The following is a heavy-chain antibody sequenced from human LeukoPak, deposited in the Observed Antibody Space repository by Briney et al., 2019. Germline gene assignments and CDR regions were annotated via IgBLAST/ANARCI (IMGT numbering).Heavy chain of an antibody. CDR2: ISGSGGST. CDR3: ARVRLGELSPIDY. V-gene: IGHV3-23*01. J-gene: IGHJ4*02. Sequence: GGSLRLSCAASGFTFSSYAMSWVRQAPGKGLEWVSAISGSGGSTYYADSVKGRFTISRDNSKNTLYLQMNSLRAEDTAVYYCARVRLGELSPIDYWGQGTLVTVSS. D-gene: IGHD3-16*02. CDR1: GFTFSSYA.